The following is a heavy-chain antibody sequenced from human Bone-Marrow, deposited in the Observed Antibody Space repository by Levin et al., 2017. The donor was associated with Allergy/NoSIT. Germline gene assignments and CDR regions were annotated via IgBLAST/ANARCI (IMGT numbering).Heavy chain of an antibody. J-gene: IGHJ4*02. D-gene: IGHD2-8*02. Sequence: AGGSLRLSCAASGFTFSSYAMSWVRQAPGKGLEWVSAISGSGGSTYYADSVKGRFTISRDNSKNTLYLQMNSLRAEDTAVYYCAKDVLGYCTGGVCSFDYWGQGTLVTVSS. CDR3: AKDVLGYCTGGVCSFDY. V-gene: IGHV3-23*01. CDR2: ISGSGGST. CDR1: GFTFSSYA.